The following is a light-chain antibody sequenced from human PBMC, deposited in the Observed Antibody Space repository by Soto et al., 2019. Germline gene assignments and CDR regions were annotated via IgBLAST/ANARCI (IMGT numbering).Light chain of an antibody. Sequence: QSALTQPAAVSGSPGQSITISCTGTSSDVGNYNLVSWYQQYPGKAPKLIIYEVINRPSGVSNRFSGSKSGNTASLTISGLLAEDEADYYCNSYTTNTTWVFGGGTKLTVL. CDR3: NSYTTNTTWV. J-gene: IGLJ3*02. V-gene: IGLV2-14*02. CDR2: EVI. CDR1: SSDVGNYNL.